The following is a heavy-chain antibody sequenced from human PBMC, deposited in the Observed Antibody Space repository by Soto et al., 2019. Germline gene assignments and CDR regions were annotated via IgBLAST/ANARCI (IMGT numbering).Heavy chain of an antibody. CDR3: ASPKGDSSSSYYYYYGMDV. J-gene: IGHJ6*02. V-gene: IGHV1-69*13. D-gene: IGHD6-6*01. CDR1: GGTFSSYA. Sequence: SVKVSCKASGGTFSSYAIGWVRQAPGQGLEWMGGIIPIFGTANYAQKFQGRVTITADESTSTAYMELSSLRSEDTAVYYCASPKGDSSSSYYYYYGMDVWGQGTTVTVSS. CDR2: IIPIFGTA.